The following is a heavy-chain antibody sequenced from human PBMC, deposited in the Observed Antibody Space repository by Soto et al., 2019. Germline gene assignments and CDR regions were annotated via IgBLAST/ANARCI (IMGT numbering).Heavy chain of an antibody. V-gene: IGHV3-9*01. CDR3: AKDYGGANVGLSYYMDV. D-gene: IGHD2-21*01. CDR2: ISWNSGSI. J-gene: IGHJ6*03. Sequence: GGSLRLSCAASGFTFDDYAMHWVRQAPGKGLEWVSGISWNSGSIGYADSVKGRFTISRDNAKNSLYLQMNSLRAEDTALYYCAKDYGGANVGLSYYMDVWGKGTTVTVSS. CDR1: GFTFDDYA.